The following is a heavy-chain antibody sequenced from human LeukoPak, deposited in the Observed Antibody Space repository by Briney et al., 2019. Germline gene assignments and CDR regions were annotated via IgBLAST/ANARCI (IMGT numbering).Heavy chain of an antibody. CDR2: IRRRAYGGAA. Sequence: PGGSLRLPCTTSGFAFDVFAMSWVRQPAGKGLEWVGFIRRRAYGGAAEYAASVKGRFIISRDDSKGIAYLQMNSLKTEDTAVYYCSRNGLVDFDYWGQGSLVIVSP. CDR1: GFAFDVFA. CDR3: SRNGLVDFDY. J-gene: IGHJ4*02. V-gene: IGHV3-49*04.